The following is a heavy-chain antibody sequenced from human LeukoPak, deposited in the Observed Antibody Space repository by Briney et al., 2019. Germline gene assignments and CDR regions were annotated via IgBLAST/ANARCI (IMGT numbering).Heavy chain of an antibody. CDR1: GFTFSSYS. V-gene: IGHV3-21*01. Sequence: GGSLRLSCAASGFTFSSYSMNWVRQAPGKGLEWVSSISSSSSYIYYADSAKGRFTISRDNAKNSLYLQMNSLRAEDTAVYYCAREGVLLWFGESYNWFDPWGQGTLVTVSS. J-gene: IGHJ5*02. CDR3: AREGVLLWFGESYNWFDP. D-gene: IGHD3-10*01. CDR2: ISSSSSYI.